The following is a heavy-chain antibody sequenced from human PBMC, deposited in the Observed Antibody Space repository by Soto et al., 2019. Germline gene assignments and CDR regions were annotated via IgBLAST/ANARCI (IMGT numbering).Heavy chain of an antibody. J-gene: IGHJ3*02. V-gene: IGHV4-39*07. CDR3: ARGLISGYYLYDAFDI. CDR1: GGSISRSSYY. CDR2: VYYGGRS. D-gene: IGHD3-22*01. Sequence: PSETLSLTCTVSGGSISRSSYYWGWIRQPPGKGLEWVASVYYGGRSYYNPSLNSRVTISVDASKNQFSLKMTSVTAADTAVYYCARGLISGYYLYDAFDIWGQGTMVTVSS.